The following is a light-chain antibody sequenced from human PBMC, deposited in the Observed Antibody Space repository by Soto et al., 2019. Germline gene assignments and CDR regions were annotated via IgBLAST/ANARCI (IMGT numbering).Light chain of an antibody. Sequence: QTVVTQEPSLTGSLGGTVTRTCASTTGAVTSGHYPYWFQQKPGQAPRTLIYDTNNKHSWAPARFSGSLLGGNAALTLSGAQPEDEAEYYCLLTFSDVRVFGGGTKLTVL. CDR2: DTN. J-gene: IGLJ2*01. CDR1: TGAVTSGHY. V-gene: IGLV7-46*01. CDR3: LLTFSDVRV.